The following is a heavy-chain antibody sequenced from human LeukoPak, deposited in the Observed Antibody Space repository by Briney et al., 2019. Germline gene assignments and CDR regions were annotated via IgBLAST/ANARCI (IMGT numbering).Heavy chain of an antibody. Sequence: SGGTLRLSCAASGFTFSSYWMSWVRQAPGKGLEWVANIKQDGSEKYYVDSVKGRFTISRDNVKNSLYLQMNSLRAEDTAVYSCASGSYYLDYWGQGTLVTVSS. J-gene: IGHJ4*02. CDR2: IKQDGSEK. CDR3: ASGSYYLDY. V-gene: IGHV3-7*01. CDR1: GFTFSSYW. D-gene: IGHD1-26*01.